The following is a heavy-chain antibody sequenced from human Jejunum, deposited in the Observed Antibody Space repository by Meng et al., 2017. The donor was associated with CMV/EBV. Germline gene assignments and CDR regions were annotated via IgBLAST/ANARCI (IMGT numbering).Heavy chain of an antibody. CDR2: IYYTGST. CDR1: GGAVSIGNYY. CDR3: ARRFFAFNI. J-gene: IGHJ3*02. Sequence: TFTVSGGAVSIGNYYWGWIRQPPGKGLEWIGYIYYTGSTDYDPSLKSRVTISRDTSKNQFSLKLSSVTAADTAVYYCARRFFAFNIWGQGTMVTVSS. D-gene: IGHD3-3*01. V-gene: IGHV4-61*01.